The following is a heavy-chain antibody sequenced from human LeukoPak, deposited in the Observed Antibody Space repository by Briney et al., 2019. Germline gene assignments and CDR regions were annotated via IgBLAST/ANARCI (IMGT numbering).Heavy chain of an antibody. D-gene: IGHD1-26*01. Sequence: GGSVRLSCAASGFTFSSYAMSWVRQAPGRGLEWVSAINGGGGNTYYADSVKGLFTTSRDNSKNTLYLQINSLRDEDTAVYYCEKFMGASRPEQKKYDFGYQGQGTIVT. V-gene: IGHV3-23*01. CDR2: INGGGGNT. CDR3: EKFMGASRPEQKKYDFGY. CDR1: GFTFSSYA. J-gene: IGHJ4*02.